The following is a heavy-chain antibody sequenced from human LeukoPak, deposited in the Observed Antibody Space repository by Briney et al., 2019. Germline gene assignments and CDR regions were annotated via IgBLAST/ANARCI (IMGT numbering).Heavy chain of an antibody. Sequence: SETLSLTCTVSGGSISSGGYYWSWIRQPPGKGLEWIGYIYHSGSTYYNPSLKSRVTISVDRSKNQFSLKLSSVTAADTAVYYCARAGSYSNYRFDYWGRGTLVTVSS. J-gene: IGHJ4*02. V-gene: IGHV4-30-2*01. CDR3: ARAGSYSNYRFDY. D-gene: IGHD4-11*01. CDR2: IYHSGST. CDR1: GGSISSGGYY.